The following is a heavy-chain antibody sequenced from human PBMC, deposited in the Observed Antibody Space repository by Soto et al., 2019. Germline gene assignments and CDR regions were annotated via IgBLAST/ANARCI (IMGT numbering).Heavy chain of an antibody. CDR3: AKDGMSTGDT. CDR1: GVSVRSYT. Sequence: SETLSLTCTVSGVSVRSYTWSWVRQPANKGLEWIGRVFSSVSATYNPSLKSRVSISMDTPENRISLKLDSGTAADAGGYFCAKDGMSTGDTWGPGTLVTVSS. J-gene: IGHJ4*02. CDR2: VFSSVSA. D-gene: IGHD2-21*02. V-gene: IGHV4-4*07.